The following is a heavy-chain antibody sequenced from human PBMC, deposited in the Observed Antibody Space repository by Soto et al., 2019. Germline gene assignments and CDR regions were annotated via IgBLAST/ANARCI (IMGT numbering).Heavy chain of an antibody. CDR1: GGSISSSSYY. CDR2: IYYSGST. CDR3: ARDHTDWFDP. J-gene: IGHJ5*02. Sequence: SETLSLTCTVSGGSISSSSYYWGWIRQPPGKGLEWIGSIYYSGSTYYNPSLKSRVTIPVDTSKNQFSLKLSSVTAADTAVYYCARDHTDWFDPWGQGTLVTVSS. V-gene: IGHV4-39*07. D-gene: IGHD5-18*01.